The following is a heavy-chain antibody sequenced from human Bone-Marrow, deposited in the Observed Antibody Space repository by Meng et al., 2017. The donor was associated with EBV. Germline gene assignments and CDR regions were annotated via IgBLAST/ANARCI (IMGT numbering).Heavy chain of an antibody. Sequence: VELQRSGAGVKKPGSSVKVSCRTSGGTFRSDAVSWVRQAPGQGLEWMGGLIPMSGAPHYAQKFQDRVTIIADESTSTHSMELNNLRFEDTAMYYCASESGRGFTPDYWGQGTLVTVSS. D-gene: IGHD3-10*01. CDR1: GGTFRSDA. V-gene: IGHV1-69*01. CDR2: LIPMSGAP. J-gene: IGHJ4*02. CDR3: ASESGRGFTPDY.